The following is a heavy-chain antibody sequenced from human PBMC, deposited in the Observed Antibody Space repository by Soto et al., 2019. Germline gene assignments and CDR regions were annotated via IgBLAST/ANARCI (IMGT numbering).Heavy chain of an antibody. V-gene: IGHV4-30-4*01. Sequence: PSETLSLTCTVSGGSISSGDYYWSWIRQPPGKGLEWIGYIYYSGSTYYNPSLKSRVTIAVDTSKKQFSLKLSSVTAADTAVYYCAGKGTVIYYYGMDVWGQGTTVTVSS. CDR3: AGKGTVIYYYGMDV. J-gene: IGHJ6*02. CDR2: IYYSGST. D-gene: IGHD1-7*01. CDR1: GGSISSGDYY.